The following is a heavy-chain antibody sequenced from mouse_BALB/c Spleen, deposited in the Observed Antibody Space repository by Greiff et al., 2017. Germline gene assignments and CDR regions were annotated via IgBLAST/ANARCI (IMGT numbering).Heavy chain of an antibody. V-gene: IGHV3-2*02. D-gene: IGHD3-1*01. CDR1: GYSITSDYA. CDR2: ISYSGST. J-gene: IGHJ3*01. CDR3: ARYRAGTGWFAY. Sequence: DVKLQESGPGLVKPSQSLSLTCTVTGYSITSDYAWNWIRQFPGNKLEWMGYISYSGSTSYNPSLKSRISITRDTSKNQFFLQLNSVTTEDTATYYCARYRAGTGWFAYWGQGTLVTVSA.